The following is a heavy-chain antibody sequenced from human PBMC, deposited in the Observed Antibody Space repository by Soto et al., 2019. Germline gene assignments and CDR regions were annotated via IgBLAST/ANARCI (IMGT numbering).Heavy chain of an antibody. D-gene: IGHD3-10*01. J-gene: IGHJ4*02. Sequence: QVQLVESGGGVVQPGRSLRLSCAASGFPFTNYGMHWVREGPGKGLEWVAVISYDGSNKYYADSVKGRFTISRDNSKNTLYLQMNSLRPEDTALDYCVGGQYYFDYRGQGTLVTVSS. CDR1: GFPFTNYG. CDR3: VGGQYYFDY. V-gene: IGHV3-30*03. CDR2: ISYDGSNK.